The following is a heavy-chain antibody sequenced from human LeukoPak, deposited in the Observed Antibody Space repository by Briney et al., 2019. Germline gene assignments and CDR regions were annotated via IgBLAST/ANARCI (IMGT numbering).Heavy chain of an antibody. CDR3: ARDDILTGYGS. CDR2: IYYSGST. Sequence: PSETLSLTCTVSGGSISSYYWSWIRRPPGKGLEWIGYIYYSGSTNYNPSLKSRVTISVDTSKNQFSLKLSSVTAADTAVYYCARDDILTGYGSWGQGTLVTVSS. J-gene: IGHJ5*02. V-gene: IGHV4-59*01. D-gene: IGHD3-9*01. CDR1: GGSISSYY.